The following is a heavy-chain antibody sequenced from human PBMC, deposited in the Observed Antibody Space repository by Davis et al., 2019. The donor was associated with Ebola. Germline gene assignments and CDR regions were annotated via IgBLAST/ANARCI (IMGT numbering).Heavy chain of an antibody. V-gene: IGHV3-21*01. CDR1: GFSFAAYA. CDR2: ISSSSSYI. Sequence: GGSLRLSCEASGFSFAAYAMHWVRQAPGKGLEWVSSISSSSSYIYYADSVKGRFTISRDNAKNSLYLQMNSLRAEDTAVYYCAVVGATVYWGQGTLVTVSS. D-gene: IGHD1-26*01. J-gene: IGHJ4*02. CDR3: AVVGATVY.